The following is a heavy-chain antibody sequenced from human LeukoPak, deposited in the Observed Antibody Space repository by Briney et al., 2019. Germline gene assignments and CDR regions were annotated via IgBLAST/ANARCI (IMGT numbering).Heavy chain of an antibody. CDR3: ARGDYGDYHFDS. CDR1: GGTFNNYA. Sequence: SVKVSCKASGGTFNNYAISWVRQAPGQGLGWVGRIIPIFATADYAQKFQGRVAITADKSTTIVYMELSSLRFEDTAVYYCARGDYGDYHFDSWGQGTLVTVSS. V-gene: IGHV1-69*06. D-gene: IGHD4-17*01. CDR2: IIPIFATA. J-gene: IGHJ4*02.